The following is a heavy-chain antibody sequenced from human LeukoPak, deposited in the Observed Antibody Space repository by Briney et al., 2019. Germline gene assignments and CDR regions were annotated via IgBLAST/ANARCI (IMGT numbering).Heavy chain of an antibody. V-gene: IGHV3-23*01. CDR2: ISGSGGST. J-gene: IGHJ4*02. CDR1: GFTVSSNY. Sequence: GGSLRLSCAASGFTVSSNYMSWVRQAPGKGLEWVSAISGSGGSTYYADSVKGRFTISRDNSKNTLYLQMNSLRAEDTAVYYCAKDVYGPRPRHFDYWGQGTLVTVSS. CDR3: AKDVYGPRPRHFDY. D-gene: IGHD3-10*01.